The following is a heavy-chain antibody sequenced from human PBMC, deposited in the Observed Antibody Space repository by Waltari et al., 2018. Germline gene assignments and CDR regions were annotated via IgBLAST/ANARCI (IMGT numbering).Heavy chain of an antibody. Sequence: QVKLQESGPGLVKPLGTLSLTCTVSGDSLTPNHWGSWVRQSPGKGLEWIGEIYHSGDSNYNPSLQSRVTISLDKSKNQISLRLTSVTAADTAVYYCAKVRVPAVMFNWFDPWGQGTLVTVSS. J-gene: IGHJ5*02. CDR1: GDSLTPNHW. D-gene: IGHD3-10*01. CDR2: IYHSGDS. CDR3: AKVRVPAVMFNWFDP. V-gene: IGHV4-4*02.